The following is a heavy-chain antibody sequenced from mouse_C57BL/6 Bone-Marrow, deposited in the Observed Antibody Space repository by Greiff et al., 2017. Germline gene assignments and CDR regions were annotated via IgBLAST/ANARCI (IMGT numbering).Heavy chain of an antibody. V-gene: IGHV3-1*01. CDR3: ARGDYYFDY. CDR1: GYSITSGYD. CDR2: ISYSGST. Sequence: EVQLVESGPGLVKPSQSLSLTCTVTGYSITSGYDWHWIRHFPGNKLEWMGYISYSGSTNYNPSLKSRISITHDTSKNHFFLKLNSVTTEDTATYYCARGDYYFDYWGQGTTLTVSS. J-gene: IGHJ2*01.